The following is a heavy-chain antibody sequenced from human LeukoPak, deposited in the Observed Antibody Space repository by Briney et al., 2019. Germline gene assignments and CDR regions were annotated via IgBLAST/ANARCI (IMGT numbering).Heavy chain of an antibody. J-gene: IGHJ4*02. Sequence: GGSLRLSCAASGFPFSSYGFSWVRQAPGKGLEWVSYISSSSSTIYYADSVKGRFTISRDNAKNSLYLQMNSLRAEDTVLDYCARDPVYWGEGALATVS. CDR3: ARDPVY. V-gene: IGHV3-48*01. CDR2: ISSSSSTI. CDR1: GFPFSSYG.